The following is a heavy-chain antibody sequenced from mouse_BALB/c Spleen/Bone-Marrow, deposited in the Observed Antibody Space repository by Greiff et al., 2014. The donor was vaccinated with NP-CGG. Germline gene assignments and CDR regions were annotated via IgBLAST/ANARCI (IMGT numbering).Heavy chain of an antibody. J-gene: IGHJ4*01. Sequence: QVQLKESGAELVRPGTSVKVSCKGSGYAFTNYLIEWVKQRPGQGLEWIGVINSGSGGTKYNEKFKGKATLTADKSSSTAYMQLSSLTSDDSAVYFCARAFTDAMDYWGQGTSVTVSS. CDR3: ARAFTDAMDY. CDR2: INSGSGGT. D-gene: IGHD1-1*01. V-gene: IGHV1-54*01. CDR1: GYAFTNYL.